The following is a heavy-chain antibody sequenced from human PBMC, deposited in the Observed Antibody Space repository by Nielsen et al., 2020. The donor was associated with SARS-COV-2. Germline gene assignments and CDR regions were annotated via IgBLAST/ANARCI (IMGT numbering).Heavy chain of an antibody. Sequence: ASVKVSCKASGYTFTSYGISWVRQAPGQGLEWMGWISAYNGNTNYAQKLQGRVTMTTDTSTSTAYMELRSLRSDDTAVYYCARALHDSSGRSWFDPWGQGTLVTVSS. CDR2: ISAYNGNT. J-gene: IGHJ5*02. CDR1: GYTFTSYG. D-gene: IGHD6-19*01. V-gene: IGHV1-18*01. CDR3: ARALHDSSGRSWFDP.